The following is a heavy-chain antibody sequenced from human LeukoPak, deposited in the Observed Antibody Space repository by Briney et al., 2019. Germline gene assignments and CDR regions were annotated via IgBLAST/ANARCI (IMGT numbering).Heavy chain of an antibody. Sequence: PGGSLRLSCAASGFIVTNNYMSWVRQAPGKGLEWVSSIYDGEATEYTGSVKGRFTISRDTSKNTLYLQMNNLRTEDTAVYYCATLYGGQRADGYWGQGTLVTVSS. CDR3: ATLYGGQRADGY. D-gene: IGHD2-15*01. CDR2: IYDGEAT. J-gene: IGHJ4*02. CDR1: GFIVTNNY. V-gene: IGHV3-53*01.